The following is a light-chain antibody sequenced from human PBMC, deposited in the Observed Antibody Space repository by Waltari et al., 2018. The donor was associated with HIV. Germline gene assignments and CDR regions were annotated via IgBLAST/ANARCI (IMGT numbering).Light chain of an antibody. CDR3: CSYAGSSTLWV. Sequence: QSALTQPASVSGSPGQSITISCTGTSSDVGSYNLVSWYQQHPGKAPKLMIHEGSKRPSAVSNCVSGSKSGNTASLTIAGLQAEDEADYYCCSYAGSSTLWVFGGGTKLTVL. J-gene: IGLJ3*02. V-gene: IGLV2-23*01. CDR2: EGS. CDR1: SSDVGSYNL.